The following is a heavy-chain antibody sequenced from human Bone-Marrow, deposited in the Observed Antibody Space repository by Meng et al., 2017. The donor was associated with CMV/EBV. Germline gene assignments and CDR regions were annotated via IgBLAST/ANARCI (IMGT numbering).Heavy chain of an antibody. CDR2: IYYSGST. J-gene: IGHJ6*02. CDR3: ARDVYYDFWSGYYTGIGYYGMDV. V-gene: IGHV4-61*01. D-gene: IGHD3-3*01. CDR1: GGSVSSGSYY. Sequence: GSLRLSCTVSGGSVSSGSYYWSWIRQPPGKGLEWIGYIYYSGSTNYNPSLKSRVTISVDTSKNQFSLKLSSVTAADTAVYYCARDVYYDFWSGYYTGIGYYGMDVWGQGPTVTVYS.